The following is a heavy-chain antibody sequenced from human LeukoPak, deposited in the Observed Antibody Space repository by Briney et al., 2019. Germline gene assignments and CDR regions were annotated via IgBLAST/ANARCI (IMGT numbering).Heavy chain of an antibody. D-gene: IGHD2-21*02. Sequence: PSETLSLTCTVSGGSISSYYWSWIRQPPGKGLEWIGYIYYSGSTNYNPSLKSRVTISVDTSKNQFSLKLSSVTAADTAVYYCARAPLAYCGGDCYSGFDPWGQGTLVTVSS. CDR1: GGSISSYY. CDR2: IYYSGST. V-gene: IGHV4-59*12. CDR3: ARAPLAYCGGDCYSGFDP. J-gene: IGHJ5*02.